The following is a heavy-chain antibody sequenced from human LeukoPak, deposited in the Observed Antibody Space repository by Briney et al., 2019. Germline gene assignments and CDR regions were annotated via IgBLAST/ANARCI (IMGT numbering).Heavy chain of an antibody. CDR2: ISSSSSYI. J-gene: IGHJ6*02. CDR3: AKDGQSDSPYSMDV. D-gene: IGHD2-21*01. V-gene: IGHV3-21*01. CDR1: GFTFSSYS. Sequence: PGGSLRLSCAASGFTFSSYSMNWVRQAPGKGLEWVSSISSSSSYIYYADSVKGRFTISRDNAKNLLYLQMNSLRAEDTAVYYCAKDGQSDSPYSMDVWGQGTTVTVSS.